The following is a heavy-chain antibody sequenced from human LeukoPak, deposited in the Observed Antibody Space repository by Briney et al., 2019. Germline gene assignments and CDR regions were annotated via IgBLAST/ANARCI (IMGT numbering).Heavy chain of an antibody. CDR1: GFTFSIYA. CDR2: ISATDSRP. Sequence: GGSLRLSCAASGFTFSIYAMSWVRQAPGKGLEWVSAISATDSRPYYADSVKGRSTISRDNSKSTLYLQLNGLRGEDTAIYYCAKDLSYGFDYWGQGTLVTVSS. V-gene: IGHV3-23*01. J-gene: IGHJ4*02. D-gene: IGHD5-18*01. CDR3: AKDLSYGFDY.